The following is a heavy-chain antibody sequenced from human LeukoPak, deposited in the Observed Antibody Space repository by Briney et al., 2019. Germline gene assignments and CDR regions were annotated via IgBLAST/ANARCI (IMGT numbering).Heavy chain of an antibody. CDR3: ASNGVGSGSYYPFDY. J-gene: IGHJ4*02. V-gene: IGHV1-69*01. CDR1: GGTFSSYA. D-gene: IGHD3-10*01. Sequence: ASVKVSCKASGGTFSSYAISWVRQAPGRGLEWMGGIIPIFGTANYAQKFQGRVTITADESTSTAYMELCSLRSEDTAVYYCASNGVGSGSYYPFDYWGQGTLVTVSS. CDR2: IIPIFGTA.